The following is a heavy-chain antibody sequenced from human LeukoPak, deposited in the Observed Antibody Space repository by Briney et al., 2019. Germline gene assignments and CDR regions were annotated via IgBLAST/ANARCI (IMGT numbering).Heavy chain of an antibody. CDR2: INHSGST. V-gene: IGHV4-38-2*02. CDR3: ASRARLFDY. D-gene: IGHD6-6*01. Sequence: PSETLSLTCTVSGYSINSGYYWGWIRQPPGKGLEWIGEINHSGSTNYNPSLKSRVTISVDTSKNQFSLKLSSVTAADTAVYYCASRARLFDYWGQGTLVTVSS. CDR1: GYSINSGYY. J-gene: IGHJ4*02.